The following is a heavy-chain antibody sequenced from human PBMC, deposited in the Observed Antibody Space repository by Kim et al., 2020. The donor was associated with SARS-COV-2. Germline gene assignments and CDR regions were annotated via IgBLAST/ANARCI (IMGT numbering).Heavy chain of an antibody. Sequence: ASVKVSCKASGYTFTSYDINWVRQATGQGLEWMGWMNPNRGNTGYAQKFQGRVTMTRNTSISTAYMELSSLRSEDTAVYYCARGQIAAPEYYFDYWGQGTLVTVSS. CDR3: ARGQIAAPEYYFDY. V-gene: IGHV1-8*01. CDR2: MNPNRGNT. D-gene: IGHD6-13*01. CDR1: GYTFTSYD. J-gene: IGHJ4*02.